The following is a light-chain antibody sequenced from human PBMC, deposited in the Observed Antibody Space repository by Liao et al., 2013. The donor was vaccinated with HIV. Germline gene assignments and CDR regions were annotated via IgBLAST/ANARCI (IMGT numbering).Light chain of an antibody. Sequence: SSVLTQPPSVSVTPRKTARITCGGNNIGSYSVHWYQVKPGQAPVLVIYYDTDRPSGIPERFSGSNSGNTATLTISRVEAGDEADYYCQVWDSSSDHPFGTGTKVTVL. J-gene: IGLJ1*01. CDR1: NIGSYS. CDR2: YDT. CDR3: QVWDSSSDHP. V-gene: IGLV3-21*04.